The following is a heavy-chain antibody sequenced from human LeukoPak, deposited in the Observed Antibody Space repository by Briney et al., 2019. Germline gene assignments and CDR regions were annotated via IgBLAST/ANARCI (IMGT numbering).Heavy chain of an antibody. Sequence: GGSLRLSCAASGFTFSSYSMNWVRQAPGKALEWVSSISSSSSYIYYADSVKGRFTISRDNAKNSLYLQMNSLRAEDTAVYYCARLHYSGYPIDYWGQGTLVTVSS. D-gene: IGHD5-12*01. CDR2: ISSSSSYI. J-gene: IGHJ4*02. V-gene: IGHV3-21*01. CDR3: ARLHYSGYPIDY. CDR1: GFTFSSYS.